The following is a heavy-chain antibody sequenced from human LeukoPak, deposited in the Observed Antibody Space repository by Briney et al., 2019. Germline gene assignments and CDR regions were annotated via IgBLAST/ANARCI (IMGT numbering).Heavy chain of an antibody. Sequence: PGGSLRLSCAASGFTFSSYWMHWVRQASGKGLVWVSRINSDGSSTSYADSVKGRFTISRDNAKNTLYLQMNSLRAEDTAVCCCARDHRGSGSRYYYYYMDVWGKGTTVTISS. J-gene: IGHJ6*03. V-gene: IGHV3-74*01. CDR2: INSDGSST. D-gene: IGHD3-10*01. CDR1: GFTFSSYW. CDR3: ARDHRGSGSRYYYYYMDV.